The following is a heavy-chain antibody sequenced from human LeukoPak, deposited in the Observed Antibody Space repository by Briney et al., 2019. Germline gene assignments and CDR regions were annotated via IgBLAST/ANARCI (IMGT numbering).Heavy chain of an antibody. J-gene: IGHJ4*02. D-gene: IGHD6-13*01. CDR2: FDPEDGET. V-gene: IGHV1-24*01. CDR1: GYTLTELS. CDR3: PTGAPLAAAFDY. Sequence: ASVKVSCKVSGYTLTELSMHWVRQAPGKGLEWMGGFDPEDGETIYAQKFQGRVTMTEDTSTDTAYMELSCLRSEDTAVYYCPTGAPLAAAFDYWGQGTLVTVSS.